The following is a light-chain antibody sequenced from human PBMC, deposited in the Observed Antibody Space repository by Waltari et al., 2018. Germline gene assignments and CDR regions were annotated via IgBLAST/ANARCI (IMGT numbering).Light chain of an antibody. CDR1: SRDVGPYNL. V-gene: IGLV2-23*01. CDR3: CSYAGSGSWV. J-gene: IGLJ3*02. CDR2: EAS. Sequence: QSALTQPASVSGSPGQSISISCIGTSRDVGPYNLVSWYQHHPGKAPKLIVFEASKRPSGVSNRFSGSKAANTASLISSGLQADDEADYYGCSYAGSGSWVFGGGTKVTVI.